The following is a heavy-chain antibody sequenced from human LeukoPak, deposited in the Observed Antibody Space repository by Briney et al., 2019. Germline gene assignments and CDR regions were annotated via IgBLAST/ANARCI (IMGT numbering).Heavy chain of an antibody. D-gene: IGHD6-19*01. CDR1: GYTFTSYG. CDR2: INSKSGGT. Sequence: GASVKVSCKASGYTFTSYGISWVRQAPGQGLEWMGWINSKSGGTDYAQKFQGRVTMTRDTSISTAYMELSSLRSDDTAVYYCARDLYNSGWTGAFDIWGQGTMVTVSS. J-gene: IGHJ3*02. V-gene: IGHV1-2*02. CDR3: ARDLYNSGWTGAFDI.